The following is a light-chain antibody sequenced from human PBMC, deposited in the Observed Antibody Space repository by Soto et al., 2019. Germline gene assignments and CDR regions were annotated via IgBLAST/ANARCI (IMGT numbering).Light chain of an antibody. CDR3: QQYGSSPVT. V-gene: IGKV3-20*01. CDR1: QSISRNY. CDR2: AAS. Sequence: EIVLTQSPGTLSLSPGERATLSCRASQSISRNYLAWYQQKPGQAPRLLIYAASSGATGIPDRFSGNGSGTDCTLTISRREPEDFAVYYCQQYGSSPVTFGQGTKVEIK. J-gene: IGKJ1*01.